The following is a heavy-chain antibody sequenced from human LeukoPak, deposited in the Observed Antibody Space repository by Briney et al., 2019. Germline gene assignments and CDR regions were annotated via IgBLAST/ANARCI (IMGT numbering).Heavy chain of an antibody. CDR3: AKERSGIPAAANY. J-gene: IGHJ4*02. V-gene: IGHV3-23*01. CDR1: GFTFSSYA. CDR2: ISGSDGST. Sequence: GGSLRLSCAASGFTFSSYAMSWVRQAPGKGLDWVSGISGSDGSTYYADSVKGRFTISRDNSKNTLYLQMNSLRAEDAAVYYCAKERSGIPAAANYWGQGTLVTVSS. D-gene: IGHD6-13*01.